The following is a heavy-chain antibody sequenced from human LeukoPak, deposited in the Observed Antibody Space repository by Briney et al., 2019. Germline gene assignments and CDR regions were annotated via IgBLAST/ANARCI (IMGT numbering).Heavy chain of an antibody. CDR2: LLSVVDGGPA. CDR3: AYLRTNDYYLYYMDV. V-gene: IGHV3-15*01. Sequence: GGSLRLSCEASLFSLTNAWMNGVRLAPGKGGGWVGQLLSVVDGGPADYTPRVKGPFTLSRDDRKDTLYIQMNRQQNEDTGIYYCAYLRTNDYYLYYMDVWGKGTTVTVAS. D-gene: IGHD2-21*01. J-gene: IGHJ6*03. CDR1: LFSLTNAW.